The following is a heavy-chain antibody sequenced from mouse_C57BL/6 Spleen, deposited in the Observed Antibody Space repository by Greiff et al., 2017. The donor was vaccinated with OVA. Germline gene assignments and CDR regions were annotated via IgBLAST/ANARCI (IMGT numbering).Heavy chain of an antibody. Sequence: VQLQESGAELVRPGASVTLSCKASGYTFTDYEMHWVKQTPVHGLEWIGAIDPETGGTAYNQKFKGKAILTADKSSSTAYMELRSLTSEDSAVYYCTNILTDYSFAYWGQGTLVTVSA. V-gene: IGHV1-15*01. CDR1: GYTFTDYE. CDR3: TNILTDYSFAY. CDR2: IDPETGGT. J-gene: IGHJ3*01. D-gene: IGHD2-4*01.